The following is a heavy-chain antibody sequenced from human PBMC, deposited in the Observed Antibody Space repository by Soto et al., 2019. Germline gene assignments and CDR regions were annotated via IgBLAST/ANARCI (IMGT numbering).Heavy chain of an antibody. CDR2: INSDGSST. D-gene: IGHD5-18*01. Sequence: EVQLVESGGGLVQPGGSLRLSCAASGFTFSSYWMHWVRQAPGKGLVWVSRINSDGSSTSYADSVKGRFTISRDNAKNTLYLQMNSLRAEDTAVYYCARDWAGYSYGPIRYGMDVWGQGTTVTVSS. J-gene: IGHJ6*02. CDR1: GFTFSSYW. V-gene: IGHV3-74*01. CDR3: ARDWAGYSYGPIRYGMDV.